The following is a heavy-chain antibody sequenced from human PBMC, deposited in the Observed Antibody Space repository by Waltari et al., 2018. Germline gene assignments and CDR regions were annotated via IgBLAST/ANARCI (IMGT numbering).Heavy chain of an antibody. Sequence: QVQLVQSGAAVKKPGASVKVSCKASGYTFTSYDINWVRQATGQGLEWMGWMNPNTGHTAYAQKFQGRVTMTRNTPISTAYMELSSLRSEDTAVYYCARYCSSANCRGFDYWGQGTLVTVSS. V-gene: IGHV1-8*01. CDR2: MNPNTGHT. CDR1: GYTFTSYD. CDR3: ARYCSSANCRGFDY. J-gene: IGHJ4*02. D-gene: IGHD2-2*01.